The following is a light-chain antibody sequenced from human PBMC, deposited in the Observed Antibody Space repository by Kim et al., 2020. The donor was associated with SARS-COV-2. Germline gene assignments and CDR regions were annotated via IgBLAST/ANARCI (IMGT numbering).Light chain of an antibody. Sequence: VAPGERATLSCRASQSLSSDLAWYQQGPGQAPRLLIYDASTRATGIPARFSGSGSGTDFSLTISSLQSEDFGIYYCQQYNVWPLTFGGGTKVDIK. CDR3: QQYNVWPLT. V-gene: IGKV3-15*01. CDR1: QSLSSD. J-gene: IGKJ4*01. CDR2: DAS.